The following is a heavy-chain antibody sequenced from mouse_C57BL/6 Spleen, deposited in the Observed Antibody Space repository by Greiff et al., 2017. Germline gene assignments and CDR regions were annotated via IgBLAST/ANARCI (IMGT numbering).Heavy chain of an antibody. CDR2: INPGSGGT. D-gene: IGHD2-4*01. Sequence: VQLQQSGAELVRPGTSVKVSCKASGYAFTNYLIEWVKQRPGQGLEWIGVINPGSGGTNYNEKFKGKATLTADKSSSTAYMQLSSLTSEDSAVYFCARRDDYDVPAYWGQGTLVTVSA. CDR3: ARRDDYDVPAY. J-gene: IGHJ3*01. V-gene: IGHV1-54*01. CDR1: GYAFTNYL.